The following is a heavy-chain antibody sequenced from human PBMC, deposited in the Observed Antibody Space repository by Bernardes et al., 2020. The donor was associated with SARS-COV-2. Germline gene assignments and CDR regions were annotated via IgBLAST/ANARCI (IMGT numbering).Heavy chain of an antibody. J-gene: IGHJ6*02. CDR2: IYYSGST. V-gene: IGHV4-61*05. CDR1: GGSFSSSSYY. D-gene: IGHD3-3*01. CDR3: ARQDIGAIFGVVITPAGMDV. Sequence: SETLSLTCTVSGGSFSSSSYYWGWIRQPPGKGLEWIGYIYYSGSTKYNPSLKSRVTISVDTSKNQFSLKLSSVTAADTAVYYCARQDIGAIFGVVITPAGMDVWGQGTTVTVSS.